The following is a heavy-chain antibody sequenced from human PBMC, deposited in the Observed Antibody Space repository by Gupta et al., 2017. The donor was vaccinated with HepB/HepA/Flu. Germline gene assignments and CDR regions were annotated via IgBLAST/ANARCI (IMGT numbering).Heavy chain of an antibody. CDR3: ARGIHEYSSSSLYFDY. V-gene: IGHV1-69*06. Sequence: QVQLVQSGAEVKKPGSSVKVSCKASGGTFSSYAISWVRLAPGQGLEWMGGIIPIFGTANYAQKFQGRVTITADKSTSTAYMELSSLRSEDTAVYYCARGIHEYSSSSLYFDYWGQGTLVTGSS. J-gene: IGHJ4*02. CDR2: IIPIFGTA. CDR1: GGTFSSYA. D-gene: IGHD6-6*01.